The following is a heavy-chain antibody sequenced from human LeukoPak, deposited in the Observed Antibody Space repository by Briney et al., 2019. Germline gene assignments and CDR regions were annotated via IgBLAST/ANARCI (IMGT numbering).Heavy chain of an antibody. CDR2: IIPIFGTA. J-gene: IGHJ4*02. V-gene: IGHV1-69*06. CDR3: AANYGGNPYFDY. Sequence: GSSVNVSCKASGGTFSGYAISWLRQAPGQGLEWMGGIIPIFGTANYEQKFQGRVTITADKYTSTAYMELSSLRSEDTAVYYCAANYGGNPYFDYWGQGTLVTVSS. CDR1: GGTFSGYA. D-gene: IGHD4-23*01.